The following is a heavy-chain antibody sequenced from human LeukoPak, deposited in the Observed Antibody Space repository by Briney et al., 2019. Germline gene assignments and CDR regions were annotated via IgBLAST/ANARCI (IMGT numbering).Heavy chain of an antibody. Sequence: ASVKVSCKASGYTFTGYYMHWVRQAPGQGLEWMGWINPNSGGTNYAQKFQGRVTMTRDTSISTAYMELSRLRSDDTAVYYCGRYCSSTSCSIYNWFDPWGQGTLVTVSS. CDR3: GRYCSSTSCSIYNWFDP. CDR1: GYTFTGYY. CDR2: INPNSGGT. V-gene: IGHV1-2*02. D-gene: IGHD2-2*01. J-gene: IGHJ5*02.